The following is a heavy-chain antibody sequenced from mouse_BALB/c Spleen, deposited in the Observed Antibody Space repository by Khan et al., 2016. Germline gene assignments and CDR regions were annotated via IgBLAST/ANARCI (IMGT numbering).Heavy chain of an antibody. V-gene: IGHV1-9*01. Sequence: QVQLKQSGAELMKPGASVKISCKATGYTFSNYWIEWVKQRPGHGLEWIGDILPGNANSNYNGNLKGKATLTADTSSNTAYMQLSSLTSEDSAVYYGARAWYSMDYWGQGTSVTVSS. CDR2: ILPGNANS. J-gene: IGHJ4*01. CDR3: ARAWYSMDY. CDR1: GYTFSNYW.